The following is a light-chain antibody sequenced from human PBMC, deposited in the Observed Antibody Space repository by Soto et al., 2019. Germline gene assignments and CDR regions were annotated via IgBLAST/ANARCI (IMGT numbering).Light chain of an antibody. J-gene: IGKJ2*01. CDR3: QQYNSWPPAYT. CDR1: QSVSSN. Sequence: EIVMTQSPATLSVSPGERATLSCRASQSVSSNLAWYQQKPGQAPRLLIYGASTRATGIPARFSGSGSGTEFTLTISSLQCEDFAVYYCQQYNSWPPAYTFGQGTKLEIK. CDR2: GAS. V-gene: IGKV3-15*01.